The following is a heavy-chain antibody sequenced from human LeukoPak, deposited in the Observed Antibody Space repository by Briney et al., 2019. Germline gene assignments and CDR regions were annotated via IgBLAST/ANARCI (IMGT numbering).Heavy chain of an antibody. V-gene: IGHV4-34*01. J-gene: IGHJ4*02. D-gene: IGHD3-10*01. CDR2: INHNGST. CDR3: ARTKLNYGSGSYPFDY. CDR1: GGSFSGYY. Sequence: SETLSLTCAVYGGSFSGYYWSWIRQPPGKGLEWIGEINHNGSTNYNPSLKSRVTISVDTSKNQFSLKLSSVTAADTAVYYCARTKLNYGSGSYPFDYWGQGTLATVSS.